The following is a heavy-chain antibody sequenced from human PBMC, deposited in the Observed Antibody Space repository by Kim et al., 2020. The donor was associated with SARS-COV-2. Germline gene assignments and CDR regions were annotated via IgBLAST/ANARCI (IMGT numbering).Heavy chain of an antibody. D-gene: IGHD6-13*01. J-gene: IGHJ4*02. V-gene: IGHV4-61*07. CDR3: ARRARDSSWYDY. Sequence: NYNPSLKSRVTISVDTSKNQFSLKLSSVTAADTAVYYCARRARDSSWYDYWGQGTLVTVSS.